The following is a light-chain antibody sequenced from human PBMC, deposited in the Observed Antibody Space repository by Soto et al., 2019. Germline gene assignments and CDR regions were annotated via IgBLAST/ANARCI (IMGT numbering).Light chain of an antibody. CDR3: GTWDSSLSAGL. J-gene: IGLJ2*01. CDR1: SSNIGNNY. V-gene: IGLV1-51*02. CDR2: ENN. Sequence: QSVLTQPPSVSAAPGQKVTISCSRSSSNIGNNYVSWYQQLPGTAPKLLIYENNKRPSGIPDRFSGSKSGTSATLGITGLQTGDEADYYCGTWDSSLSAGLFGGGTKLTVL.